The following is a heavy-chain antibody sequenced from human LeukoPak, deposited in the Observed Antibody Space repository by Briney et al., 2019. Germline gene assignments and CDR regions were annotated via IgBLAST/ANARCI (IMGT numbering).Heavy chain of an antibody. V-gene: IGHV7-4-1*02. J-gene: IGHJ4*02. Sequence: ASVTVSCKASGYTFTSYAMNWVRQAPGQGLEWMGLINTNTGNPTYAQGFTGRFVFSLDTSVSTAYLQISSLKAEDTAVYYCARVAQWLPPDYWGQGTLVTVSS. CDR2: INTNTGNP. CDR1: GYTFTSYA. D-gene: IGHD6-19*01. CDR3: ARVAQWLPPDY.